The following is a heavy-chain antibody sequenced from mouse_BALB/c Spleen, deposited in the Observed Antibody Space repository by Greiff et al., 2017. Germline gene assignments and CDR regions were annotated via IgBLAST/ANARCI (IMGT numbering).Heavy chain of an antibody. J-gene: IGHJ4*01. D-gene: IGHD1-1*01. CDR3: AIDKSFITTVVAYYYAMDY. CDR2: IRNKANGYTT. CDR1: GFTFTDYY. Sequence: EVKLVESGGGLVQPGGSLRLSCATSGFTFTDYYMSWVRQPPGKALEWLGFIRNKANGYTTEYSASVKGRFTISRDNSQSILYLQMNTLRAEDSATYYCAIDKSFITTVVAYYYAMDYWGQGTSVTVSS. V-gene: IGHV7-3*02.